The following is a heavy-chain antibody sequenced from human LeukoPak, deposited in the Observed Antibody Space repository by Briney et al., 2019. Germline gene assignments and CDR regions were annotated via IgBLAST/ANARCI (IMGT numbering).Heavy chain of an antibody. CDR3: ARDGEDCSSTSCYITPSDY. D-gene: IGHD2-2*02. J-gene: IGHJ4*02. CDR2: ISSNGGST. V-gene: IGHV3-64*04. CDR1: GFTFSSYA. Sequence: GGSLRLSCSASGFTFSSYAMHWVRQAPGKGLEYVSAISSNGGSTYYADSVKGRFTISRDNAKNSLYLQMNSLRAEDTAVYYCARDGEDCSSTSCYITPSDYWGQGTLVTVSS.